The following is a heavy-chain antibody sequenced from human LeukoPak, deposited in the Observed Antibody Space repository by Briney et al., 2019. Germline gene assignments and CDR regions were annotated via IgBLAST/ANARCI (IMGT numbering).Heavy chain of an antibody. CDR3: TTREGTYSSSP. D-gene: IGHD6-6*01. V-gene: IGHV3-23*01. CDR1: GFNFHSFA. J-gene: IGHJ5*02. Sequence: GESLRLSCAASGFNFHSFAMNWVRQAPGKGLEWVSGMHGSRGTTYYADSVKGRFTISRDNSKNTLYLQMNSLKTEDTAVYYCTTREGTYSSSPWGQGTLVTVSS. CDR2: MHGSRGTT.